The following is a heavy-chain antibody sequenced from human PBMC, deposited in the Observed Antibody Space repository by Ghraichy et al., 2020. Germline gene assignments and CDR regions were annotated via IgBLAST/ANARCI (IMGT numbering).Heavy chain of an antibody. CDR1: GFTFSTYC. CDR2: INPDGSEK. Sequence: GGSLRLSCAASGFTFSTYCMTWVRQAPGKGLEWVANINPDGSEKYYVDSVKGRFTMSRDNAKNSLYLQMNSLRGEDTAVYYCARVVGVAAEDYYYYNMDVWGQGTTVTVSS. CDR3: ARVVGVAAEDYYYYNMDV. D-gene: IGHD2-15*01. V-gene: IGHV3-7*04. J-gene: IGHJ6*02.